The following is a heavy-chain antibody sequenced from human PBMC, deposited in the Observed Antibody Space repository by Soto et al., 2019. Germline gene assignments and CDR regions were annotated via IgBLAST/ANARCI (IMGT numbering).Heavy chain of an antibody. Sequence: SVKVSCKASGGTFSSYAISWVRQAPGQGLEWMGGIIPIFGTANYAQKFQGRVTITADESTSTAYMELSSLRSEDTAVYYCARDTSDYYDSSGYSHLYGMDVWGQGTTVTVSS. CDR1: GGTFSSYA. CDR2: IIPIFGTA. V-gene: IGHV1-69*13. J-gene: IGHJ6*02. CDR3: ARDTSDYYDSSGYSHLYGMDV. D-gene: IGHD3-22*01.